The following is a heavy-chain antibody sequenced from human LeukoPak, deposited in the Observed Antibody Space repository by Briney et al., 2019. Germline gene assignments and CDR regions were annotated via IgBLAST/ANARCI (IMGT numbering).Heavy chain of an antibody. CDR3: ARHPISYYDSSGYLGYFDY. V-gene: IGHV5-51*01. D-gene: IGHD3-22*01. Sequence: GESLKISCKGSGYSFTSYWIGWVRQMPGKGPEWMGIIYPGDSDTRYSPSFQGQVTISADKSISTAYLQWSSLKASDTAMYYCARHPISYYDSSGYLGYFDYWGQGTLVTVSS. J-gene: IGHJ4*02. CDR1: GYSFTSYW. CDR2: IYPGDSDT.